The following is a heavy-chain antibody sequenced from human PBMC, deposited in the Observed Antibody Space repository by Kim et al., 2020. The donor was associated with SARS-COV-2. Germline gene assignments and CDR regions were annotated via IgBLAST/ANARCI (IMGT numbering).Heavy chain of an antibody. V-gene: IGHV4-34*01. D-gene: IGHD2-21*01. CDR3: ARAPLAYCGGDCSDY. J-gene: IGHJ4*02. Sequence: PSLKSRVTISVDTSKNQFSLKLSSVTAADTAVYYCARAPLAYCGGDCSDYWGQGTLVTVSS.